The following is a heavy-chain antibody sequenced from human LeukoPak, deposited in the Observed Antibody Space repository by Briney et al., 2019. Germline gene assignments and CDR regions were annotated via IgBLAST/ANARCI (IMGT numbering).Heavy chain of an antibody. D-gene: IGHD1-20*01. CDR2: INPNSADT. V-gene: IGHV1-2*02. J-gene: IGHJ4*02. CDR3: ARGHNWLSDY. CDR1: GYSFTGYF. Sequence: ASVKVSCKTSGYSFTGYFMHWVRQAPGQGLEWMGWINPNSADTKYAQRFQGRVTMTRDTSINTAYMELRRLTSDDTAVYYCARGHNWLSDYWGQGTLVTVSS.